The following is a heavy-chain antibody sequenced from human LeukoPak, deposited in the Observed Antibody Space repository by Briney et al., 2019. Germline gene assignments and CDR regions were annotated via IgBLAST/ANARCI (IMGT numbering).Heavy chain of an antibody. J-gene: IGHJ4*02. D-gene: IGHD6-13*01. CDR2: IWYDGSNK. Sequence: GGSLRLSCAACGFTFTRYGMHWVRQASGKGLEGVAAIWYDGSNKDYADSVKGRFSSSRDNSKNALYLQMNSLRAEDTAVYYCARDPIAAVRFDYWGQGTLVTVSS. V-gene: IGHV3-33*01. CDR3: ARDPIAAVRFDY. CDR1: GFTFTRYG.